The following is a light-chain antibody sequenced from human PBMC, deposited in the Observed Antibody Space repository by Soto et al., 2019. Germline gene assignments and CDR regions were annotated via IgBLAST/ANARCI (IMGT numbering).Light chain of an antibody. CDR1: SSNIGAGYD. V-gene: IGLV1-40*01. CDR3: QSYDSSLSAWV. Sequence: QSVLTQPPSESRAPGQRVTISCTGSSSNIGAGYDVHWYQQFPGTVPKLLIYANSNRPSGVPDRISGSKSGTSASLAITGLQAEDEADYYCQSYDSSLSAWVFGGGTKLTVL. J-gene: IGLJ3*02. CDR2: ANS.